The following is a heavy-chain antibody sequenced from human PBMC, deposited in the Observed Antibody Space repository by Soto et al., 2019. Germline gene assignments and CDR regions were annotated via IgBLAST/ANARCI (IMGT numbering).Heavy chain of an antibody. CDR1: GGSISSYY. V-gene: IGHV4-59*01. Sequence: QVQLQESGPGLVKPSETLSLTCTVSGGSISSYYWSWIRQPPGKGLEWIGYIYYSGSTNYNPSLKSRVTISVDPSKNQFPLKLSSVTAADTAVYYCACQRSGYYPNWFDPWGQGTLVTVSS. CDR2: IYYSGST. CDR3: ACQRSGYYPNWFDP. J-gene: IGHJ5*02. D-gene: IGHD3-3*01.